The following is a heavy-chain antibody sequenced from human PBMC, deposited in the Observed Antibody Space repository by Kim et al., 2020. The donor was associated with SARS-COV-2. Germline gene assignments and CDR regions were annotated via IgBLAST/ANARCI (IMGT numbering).Heavy chain of an antibody. CDR3: ATYRSSWELFDY. CDR1: GYTFTSYY. J-gene: IGHJ4*02. CDR2: ITPSSGST. Sequence: ASVKVSCKASGYTFTSYYIHWVRQAPGQGLEWMGIITPSSGSTTYAEKCQGRVTMTRDTSTSTVYMELSSLRSEDTAVYYFATYRSSWELFDYWGQGTLVTAST. D-gene: IGHD6-13*01. V-gene: IGHV1-46*01.